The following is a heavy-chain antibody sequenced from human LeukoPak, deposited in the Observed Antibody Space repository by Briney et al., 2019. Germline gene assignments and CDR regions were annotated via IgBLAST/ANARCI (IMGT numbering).Heavy chain of an antibody. CDR2: IKEGGSEK. D-gene: IGHD2-15*01. V-gene: IGHV3-7*01. CDR3: ARGHYSNYY. Sequence: PGGSLRLSCAASGFTFSSYWMTWVRQAPGKGLEWVANIKEGGSEKYYVDSVKGRFTISRDNAKNSLFLQMNNLRAEDTAVYYCARGHYSNYYWSQGTLVTVSS. J-gene: IGHJ4*02. CDR1: GFTFSSYW.